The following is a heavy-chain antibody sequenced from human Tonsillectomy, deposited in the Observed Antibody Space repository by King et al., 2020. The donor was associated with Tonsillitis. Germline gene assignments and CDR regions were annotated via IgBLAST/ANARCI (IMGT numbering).Heavy chain of an antibody. D-gene: IGHD2-15*01. CDR2: IYWNDDK. Sequence: TLKESGPTLVKPTQTLTLTCTFSGFSLSTSGVGVGWIRQPPGQALEWLALIYWNDDKRYSPSLKSRLTITKDTSKNQVVLTMTNMDPVDTATYYCAHRLSPRYCSGGSCYSRGGFDYGGQGTLVTVSS. CDR1: GFSLSTSGVG. V-gene: IGHV2-5*01. CDR3: AHRLSPRYCSGGSCYSRGGFDY. J-gene: IGHJ4*02.